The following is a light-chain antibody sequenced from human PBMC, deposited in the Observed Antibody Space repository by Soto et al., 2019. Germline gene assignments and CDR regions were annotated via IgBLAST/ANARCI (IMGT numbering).Light chain of an antibody. V-gene: IGKV1-5*03. CDR1: QSISSW. CDR3: QQYNSYWET. J-gene: IGKJ1*01. CDR2: KAS. Sequence: DIQMTQSPSTLSASVGDRVTITCRASQSISSWLAWYQQKPGKAPKLLIYKASSLESGVPSRFIGSGSGTEFTLTISSLQPDDFATYYCQQYNSYWETFGQGTKVEIK.